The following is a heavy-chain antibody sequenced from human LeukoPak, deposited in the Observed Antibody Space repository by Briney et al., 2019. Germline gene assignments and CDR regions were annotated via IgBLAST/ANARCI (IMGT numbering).Heavy chain of an antibody. D-gene: IGHD5-24*01. Sequence: GASLRLSCAASGFTFSSYSMNWVRQAPGKGLEWVSSISSSSSYIYYADSVKCRFTISRDNAKNSLYLQMNSLRAEDTAVYYCARGGDGYNNVDYWGQGALVTVSS. CDR2: ISSSSSYI. CDR3: ARGGDGYNNVDY. CDR1: GFTFSSYS. J-gene: IGHJ4*02. V-gene: IGHV3-21*01.